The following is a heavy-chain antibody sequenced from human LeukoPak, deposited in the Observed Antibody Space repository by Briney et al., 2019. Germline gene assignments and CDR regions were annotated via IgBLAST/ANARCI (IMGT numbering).Heavy chain of an antibody. V-gene: IGHV4-59*07. D-gene: IGHD4-17*01. CDR2: VHYSGTT. J-gene: IGHJ4*02. CDR3: ATGYGDFRVEGRYFYS. Sequence: SDTLFLTCTVSDGFITNYYWSWVRQPPGKGLEFIGYVHYSGTTNYNPSLRSRVTISIDTSKKHFFLKLNSVTAADTAVYYCATGYGDFRVEGRYFYSWGQGTLVTVSS. CDR1: DGFITNYY.